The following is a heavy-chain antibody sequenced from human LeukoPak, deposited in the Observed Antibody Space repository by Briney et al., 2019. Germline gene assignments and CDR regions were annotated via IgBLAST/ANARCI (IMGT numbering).Heavy chain of an antibody. CDR3: ARQYGSSSWQDKDAFDI. CDR1: GYSFTSYW. CDR2: IYPGDSDT. J-gene: IGHJ3*02. V-gene: IGHV5-51*01. D-gene: IGHD6-13*01. Sequence: KDGESLKISCKGSGYSFTSYWIGWVRQMPGKGLEWMGIIYPGDSDTRYSPSFQGQVTISADKSISTAFLQWSSLKASDTAMYYCARQYGSSSWQDKDAFDIWGQGTMVTVSS.